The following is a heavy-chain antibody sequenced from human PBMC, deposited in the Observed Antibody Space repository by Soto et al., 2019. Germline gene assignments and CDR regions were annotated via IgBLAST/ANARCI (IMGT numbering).Heavy chain of an antibody. J-gene: IGHJ6*03. CDR3: ARDRAYTNQNMYSSSSGLEDYYYYMDV. Sequence: SETLSLTCTVSGGSISSGGYYWSWIRQHPGKGLEWIGYIYYSGSTYYNPSLKSRVTISVDTSKNQFSLKLGSVTAADTAVYYCARDRAYTNQNMYSSSSGLEDYYYYMDVWGKGTTVTVSS. CDR2: IYYSGST. CDR1: GGSISSGGYY. V-gene: IGHV4-31*03. D-gene: IGHD6-6*01.